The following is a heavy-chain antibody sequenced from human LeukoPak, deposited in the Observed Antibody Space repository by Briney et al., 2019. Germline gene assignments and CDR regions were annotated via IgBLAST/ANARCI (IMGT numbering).Heavy chain of an antibody. J-gene: IGHJ4*02. CDR2: ISSSGSTI. Sequence: PGGSLRLSCAASGFTFSSYAMHWVRQAPGKGLEWVSYISSSGSTIYYADSVKGRFTISRDNAKNSLYLQMNSLRAEDTAVYYCAKGRRGELLQNFDYWGQGTLVTVSS. D-gene: IGHD1-26*01. CDR1: GFTFSSYA. V-gene: IGHV3-48*03. CDR3: AKGRRGELLQNFDY.